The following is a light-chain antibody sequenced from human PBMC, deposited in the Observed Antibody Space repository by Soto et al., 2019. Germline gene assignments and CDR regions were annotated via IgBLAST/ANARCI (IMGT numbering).Light chain of an antibody. CDR2: DAA. CDR3: QHRNNSWT. Sequence: DIQMTQSPYSLSAAVGDRVTIACRARQNINTYLKWYQQKPVKAPKLLLFDAASLQNGVPSRFSGGCGTADSPLTISRLPADDAVDYCWQHRNNSWTFGQGTKVDIK. J-gene: IGKJ1*01. V-gene: IGKV1-39*01. CDR1: QNINTY.